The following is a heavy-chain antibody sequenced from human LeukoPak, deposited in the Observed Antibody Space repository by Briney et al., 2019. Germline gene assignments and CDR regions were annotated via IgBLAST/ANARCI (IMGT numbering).Heavy chain of an antibody. CDR1: GYTLTELS. D-gene: IGHD2-2*01. Sequence: AAVKVTCKVSGYTLTELSMHRVRQAPGKGLEWMGGFDPEDGETIYAQKFQGRVTMTEDTSTDTAYMELSSLRSEDTAVYYCATGGEVVPAAQNAFDIWGQGTMVTVSS. J-gene: IGHJ3*02. CDR2: FDPEDGET. CDR3: ATGGEVVPAAQNAFDI. V-gene: IGHV1-24*01.